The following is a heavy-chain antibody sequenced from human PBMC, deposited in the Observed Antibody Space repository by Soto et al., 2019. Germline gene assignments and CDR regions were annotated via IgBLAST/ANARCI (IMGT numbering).Heavy chain of an antibody. J-gene: IGHJ6*02. D-gene: IGHD7-27*01. CDR1: GFTFSSYG. CDR2: IWYDGSNK. CDR3: ARDLGTGIYYYSGMDV. Sequence: SLILSCAASGFTFSSYGMHWVRQAPGKGLEWVAVIWYDGSNKYYADSVKGRFTISRDNSKNTLYLQMNSLRAEDTAVYYCARDLGTGIYYYSGMDVWGQGHTVTVSS. V-gene: IGHV3-33*01.